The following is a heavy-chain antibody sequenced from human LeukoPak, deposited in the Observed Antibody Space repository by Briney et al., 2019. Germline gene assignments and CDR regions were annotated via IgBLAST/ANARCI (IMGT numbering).Heavy chain of an antibody. CDR2: ISSSSSYI. CDR3: ARAGGYSYGGLIGNWFDP. D-gene: IGHD5-18*01. J-gene: IGHJ5*02. V-gene: IGHV3-21*01. CDR1: GFTFSSYS. Sequence: PGGSLRLSCAASGFTFSSYSMNWVRQAPGKGLEWVSSISSSSSYIYYADSVKGRFTISRDNAKNSLYLQMNSLRAEDTAVYYCARAGGYSYGGLIGNWFDPWGQGTLVTVSS.